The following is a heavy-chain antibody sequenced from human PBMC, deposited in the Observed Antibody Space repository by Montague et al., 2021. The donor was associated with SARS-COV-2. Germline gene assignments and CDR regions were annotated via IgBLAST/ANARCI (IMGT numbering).Heavy chain of an antibody. J-gene: IGHJ4*02. CDR3: ARGTEYGSGIYSHYYYDH. CDR2: IYYTGSR. CDR1: GDSVSRGSSC. V-gene: IGHV4-61*01. Sequence: SETLSLTCTVSGDSVSRGSSCRSWIRQPPGKGLEWIGYIYYTGSRKYNSSLKSRLTISVDTSKNQFSLKLSSVTAADTAVYYCARGTEYGSGIYSHYYYDHWGQGTLVTVSS. D-gene: IGHD3-10*01.